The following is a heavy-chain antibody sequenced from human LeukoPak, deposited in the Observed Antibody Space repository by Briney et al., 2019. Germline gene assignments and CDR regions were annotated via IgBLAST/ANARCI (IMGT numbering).Heavy chain of an antibody. CDR1: GGTFSSYA. V-gene: IGHV1-69*04. Sequence: GASVKVSCKASGGTFSSYAISWVRQAPGQGLEWMGRIIPILGIANYAQKFQGRVTITADKSTSTAYMELSSLRSEDTAVYYCARDQHYCGSGSYYQGSYYFDYWGQGTLVTVSS. CDR3: ARDQHYCGSGSYYQGSYYFDY. D-gene: IGHD3-10*01. CDR2: IIPILGIA. J-gene: IGHJ4*02.